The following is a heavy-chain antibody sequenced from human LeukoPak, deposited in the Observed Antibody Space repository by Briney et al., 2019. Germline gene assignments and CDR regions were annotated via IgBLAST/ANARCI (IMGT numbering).Heavy chain of an antibody. D-gene: IGHD2-2*02. CDR1: GYSFTIYY. Sequence: ASVKVSCKASGYSFTIYYIHWVRQAPGQGLEWMGIINPSGGSTRYAQKFQSRVTMTRDTSTSTVYMELSSLRFEDTAVYYCARDLHLDIVVEPTATPLDYWGQGTLVTVSS. V-gene: IGHV1-46*01. J-gene: IGHJ4*02. CDR3: ARDLHLDIVVEPTATPLDY. CDR2: INPSGGST.